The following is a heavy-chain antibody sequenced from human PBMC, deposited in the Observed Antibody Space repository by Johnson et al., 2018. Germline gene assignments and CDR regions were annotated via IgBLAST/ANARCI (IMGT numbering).Heavy chain of an antibody. J-gene: IGHJ3*02. CDR3: AKDFGFGESPAFDI. V-gene: IGHV3-30*18. D-gene: IGHD3-10*01. Sequence: QVELVQSGGGVVQPGRSMRLSCAASGFTFSSYGMHWVRQAPGKGLEWVAVISYDGSNKYYADSVKGRFTISRDNSKNTLYLQMKSLRAEDTAVYYCAKDFGFGESPAFDIWGQGTMVTVSS. CDR1: GFTFSSYG. CDR2: ISYDGSNK.